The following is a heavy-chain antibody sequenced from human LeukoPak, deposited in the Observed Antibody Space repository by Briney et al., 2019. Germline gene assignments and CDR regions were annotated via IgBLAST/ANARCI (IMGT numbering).Heavy chain of an antibody. D-gene: IGHD2-21*01. V-gene: IGHV1-24*01. CDR3: AVVVIAQRLYFYYYMDV. J-gene: IGHJ6*03. CDR1: GYTLTELS. CDR2: FDPEDGET. Sequence: AASVKVSCKVSGYTLTELSMHWVRQAPGKGLEWMGGFDPEDGETIYAQKFQGRVTMTEDTSTDTAYMELSSLRSEDTAVYYCAVVVIAQRLYFYYYMDVWGKGTTVTVSS.